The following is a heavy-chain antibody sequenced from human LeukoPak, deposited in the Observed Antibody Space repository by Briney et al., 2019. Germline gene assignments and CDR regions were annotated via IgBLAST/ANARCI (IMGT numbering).Heavy chain of an antibody. Sequence: SETLSLTCTVSGGSISSYYWSWIRQPPGKGLEWIGYIYYSGSTNYNPSLKSRVTISVDTSKNQFSLKLSSVTAADTAVYYCARGGSGSGSPVIFDYWGQGTLVTVSS. J-gene: IGHJ4*02. CDR1: GGSISSYY. CDR3: ARGGSGSGSPVIFDY. CDR2: IYYSGST. D-gene: IGHD3-10*01. V-gene: IGHV4-59*01.